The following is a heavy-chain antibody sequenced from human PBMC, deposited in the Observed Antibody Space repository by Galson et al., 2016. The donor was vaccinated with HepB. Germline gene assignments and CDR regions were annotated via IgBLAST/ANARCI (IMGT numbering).Heavy chain of an antibody. CDR1: GFTFTSYT. V-gene: IGHV3-23*01. CDR3: AKDKSPSDAAYASPFDV. J-gene: IGHJ3*01. D-gene: IGHD2-15*01. Sequence: SLRLSCAASGFTFTSYTMSWVRLAPGRGLEWVSTISATGGSTFYADSVKGRFIISRDDSENTLYLQVNSLGAEDTAVYFCAKDKSPSDAAYASPFDVWDQGTMVTVSS. CDR2: ISATGGST.